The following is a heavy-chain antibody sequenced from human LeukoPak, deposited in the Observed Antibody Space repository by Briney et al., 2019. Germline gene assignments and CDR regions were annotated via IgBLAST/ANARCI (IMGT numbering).Heavy chain of an antibody. J-gene: IGHJ4*02. CDR2: IIPILGIA. Sequence: ASVKVSCKASGGTFSSYAISWVRQAPGQGLEWMGRIIPILGIANYAQKFQGRVTITADKPTSTAYMELSSLRSEDTAVYYCASAYDYGVGFDYWGQGTLVTVSS. V-gene: IGHV1-69*04. D-gene: IGHD4-17*01. CDR3: ASAYDYGVGFDY. CDR1: GGTFSSYA.